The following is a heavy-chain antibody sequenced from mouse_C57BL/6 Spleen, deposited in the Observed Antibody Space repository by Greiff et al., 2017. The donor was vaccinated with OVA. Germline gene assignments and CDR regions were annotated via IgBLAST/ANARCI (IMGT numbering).Heavy chain of an antibody. J-gene: IGHJ4*01. CDR1: GFTFSDYY. CDR2: INYDGSST. Sequence: DVKLVESEGGLVQPGSSMKLSCTASGFTFSDYYMAWVRQVPEKGLEWVANINYDGSSTYYLDSLKSRFIISRDNAKNILYLQMSSLKSEDTDTYYCARDSGSSYAMDYWGKGTSVTVSS. CDR3: ARDSGSSYAMDY. V-gene: IGHV5-16*01. D-gene: IGHD1-1*01.